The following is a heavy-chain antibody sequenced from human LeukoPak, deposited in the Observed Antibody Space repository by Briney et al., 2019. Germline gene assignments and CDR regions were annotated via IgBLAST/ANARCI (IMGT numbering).Heavy chain of an antibody. CDR1: GGSISDYY. CDR3: ARDPYSSTWSYGMDV. J-gene: IGHJ6*02. D-gene: IGHD6-6*01. CDR2: IYDSETT. Sequence: SETLSLTCTVSGGSISDYYWTWIRQPPGKGLEWIGYIYDSETTIYNPSLKSRVTISVDMSKNQFSLKLNSVTAADTAVYYCARDPYSSTWSYGMDVWGQGTTVTVSS. V-gene: IGHV4-59*01.